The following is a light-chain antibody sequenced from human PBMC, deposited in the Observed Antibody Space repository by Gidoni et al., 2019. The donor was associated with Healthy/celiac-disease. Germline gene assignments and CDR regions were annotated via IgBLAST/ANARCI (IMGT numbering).Light chain of an antibody. V-gene: IGLV3-21*04. CDR2: YDS. Sequence: SYVLPPPPSVSVAPGKTARITCGGNNIGSKSVHWYQQKPGQAPVLVIYYDSDRPSGIPERFSGSNSGNTATLTISRVEAGDEADYYCQVWDSSSDLVVFGGGTKLTVL. CDR1: NIGSKS. CDR3: QVWDSSSDLVV. J-gene: IGLJ2*01.